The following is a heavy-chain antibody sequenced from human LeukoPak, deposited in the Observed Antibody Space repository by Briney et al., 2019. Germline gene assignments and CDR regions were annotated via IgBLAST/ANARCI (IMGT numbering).Heavy chain of an antibody. CDR1: GGSISSYY. CDR2: IYYSGST. CDR3: ARVMAVVVPVNAFDI. Sequence: PSETLSLTCTVSGGSISSYYWSWIRQPPGKGLEWIGYIYYSGSTNYNPSLKSRVTISVDTSKNQFSLKLSSVTAADTAVYYCARVMAVVVPVNAFDIWGQGTMVTVSS. D-gene: IGHD2-2*01. V-gene: IGHV4-59*01. J-gene: IGHJ3*02.